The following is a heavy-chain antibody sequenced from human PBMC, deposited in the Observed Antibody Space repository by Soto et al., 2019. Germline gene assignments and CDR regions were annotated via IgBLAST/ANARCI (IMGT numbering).Heavy chain of an antibody. CDR3: ARKGAGYDFWSGYLPVDY. Sequence: ASVKVSCKASGYTFTSYAMHWVRQAPGQRLEWMGWISAGNGNTKYSQKLQGRVTMTTDTSTSTAYMELRSLRSDDTAVYYCARKGAGYDFWSGYLPVDYWGQGTLVTVSS. D-gene: IGHD3-3*01. V-gene: IGHV1-3*01. J-gene: IGHJ4*02. CDR2: ISAGNGNT. CDR1: GYTFTSYA.